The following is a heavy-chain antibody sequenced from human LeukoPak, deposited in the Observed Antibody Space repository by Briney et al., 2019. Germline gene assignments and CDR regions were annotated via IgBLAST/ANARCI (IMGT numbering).Heavy chain of an antibody. CDR2: INPNTAVT. CDR1: GYTFIAYY. CDR3: ARGLEDIVVVVAATFDY. J-gene: IGHJ4*02. V-gene: IGHV1-2*06. D-gene: IGHD2-15*01. Sequence: ASVKVSCKASGYTFIAYYLHWVRQAPGEGLEWMGRINPNTAVTNYAHKFQGRVTMTRDTSISTAYMELSRLRSDDTAVYYCARGLEDIVVVVAATFDYWGQGTLVTVSS.